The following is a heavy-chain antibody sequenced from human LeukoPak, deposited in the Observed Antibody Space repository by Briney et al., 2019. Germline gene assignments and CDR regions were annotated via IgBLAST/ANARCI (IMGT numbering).Heavy chain of an antibody. CDR1: GFTFETYW. J-gene: IGHJ4*02. Sequence: GGSLRLSCAASGFTFETYWMSRVRQAPGKGLEWVANIKHDGSEKYYVDSVKGRFTISRDNAKDSLYLHMNSLRVEDTAVYYCARVRFPPDCWGQGTLVTVSS. V-gene: IGHV3-7*01. CDR2: IKHDGSEK. D-gene: IGHD3-16*01. CDR3: ARVRFPPDC.